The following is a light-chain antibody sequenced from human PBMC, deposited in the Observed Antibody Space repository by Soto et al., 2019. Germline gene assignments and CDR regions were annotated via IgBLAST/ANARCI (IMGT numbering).Light chain of an antibody. CDR3: MQGTHWPWT. CDR2: KVS. V-gene: IGKV2-30*01. J-gene: IGKJ1*01. Sequence: DVVMTQSPLSLPVTLGQPASISCRSSQSLVYSDGNTYLNWFQQRPGQSQRRLIYKVSNRDSGVPDRFSGSGSGTDFTLKISRVEAEDVGVYYCMQGTHWPWTFGQGTKVEIK. CDR1: QSLVYSDGNTY.